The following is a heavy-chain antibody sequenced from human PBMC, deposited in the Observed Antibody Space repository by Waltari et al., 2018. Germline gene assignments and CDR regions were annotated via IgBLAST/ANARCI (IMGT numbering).Heavy chain of an antibody. CDR2: INPSGGST. CDR3: AREAIIAARNGRGSWGY. V-gene: IGHV1-46*01. J-gene: IGHJ4*02. CDR1: GYTFTSYY. D-gene: IGHD6-6*01. Sequence: QVQLVQSGAEVKKPGAAVKVSCKASGYTFTSYYMHWVRRAPGQGLEWMGIINPSGGSTSYAQKFQGRVTMTRDTSTSTVYMELSSLRSEDTAVYYCAREAIIAARNGRGSWGYWGQGTLVTVSS.